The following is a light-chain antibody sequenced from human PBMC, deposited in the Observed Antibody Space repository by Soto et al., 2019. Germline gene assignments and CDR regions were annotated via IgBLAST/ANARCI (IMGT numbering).Light chain of an antibody. CDR3: QQRSNWPPLYT. Sequence: EIVMTQSPDTLSVSPGDRAALSCRTSQSVSSDLAWYQQKPGQAPRLLIYGASTRATGIPARFSGSGSGTEFTLTISSLQSEDFAVYYCQQRSNWPPLYTFGQGTKLEIK. CDR1: QSVSSD. V-gene: IGKV3D-15*01. J-gene: IGKJ2*01. CDR2: GAS.